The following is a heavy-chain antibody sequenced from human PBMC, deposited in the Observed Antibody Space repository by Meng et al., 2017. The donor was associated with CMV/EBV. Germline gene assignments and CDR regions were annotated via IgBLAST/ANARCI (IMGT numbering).Heavy chain of an antibody. CDR3: ARTAYNSGWWGGDYYSGMDV. V-gene: IGHV1-2*02. J-gene: IGHJ6*02. CDR1: GFTFTGYY. Sequence: ASVKVSCKASGFTFTGYYIHWVRQAPGQGLEWMGWIDPSSGGTNYAQRFQGRVTMTRDTSISTAYMELTRLRSDDTAVYYCARTAYNSGWWGGDYYSGMDVWGQGTTVTVSS. D-gene: IGHD6-19*01. CDR2: IDPSSGGT.